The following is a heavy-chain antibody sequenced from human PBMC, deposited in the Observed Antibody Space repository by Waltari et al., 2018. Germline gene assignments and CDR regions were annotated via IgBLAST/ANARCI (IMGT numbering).Heavy chain of an antibody. CDR2: IIPIFGTA. CDR3: ARDPPAGVVPHAFDI. Sequence: QVQLVQSGAEVKKPGSSVKVSCKASGGPFSSYAIIWVRQAPGQGLEWMGRIIPIFGTANYAQKFQGRVTITADKSTSTAYMELSSLRSEDTAVYYCARDPPAGVVPHAFDIWGQGTMVTVSS. V-gene: IGHV1-69*08. J-gene: IGHJ3*02. CDR1: GGPFSSYA. D-gene: IGHD3-3*01.